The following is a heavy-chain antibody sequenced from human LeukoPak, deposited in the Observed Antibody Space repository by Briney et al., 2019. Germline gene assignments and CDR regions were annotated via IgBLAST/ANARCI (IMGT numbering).Heavy chain of an antibody. D-gene: IGHD3-3*01. J-gene: IGHJ6*03. CDR1: GGSISSYY. CDR2: IYTSGST. V-gene: IGHV4-4*09. CDR3: ARLGVEIFGVVTIYHYYYMDV. Sequence: SETLSLTCTVSGGSISSYYWSWIRQPPGKGPEWIGYIYTSGSTNYNPSLKSRVTISVDTSKNQFSLKLSSVTAADTAVYYCARLGVEIFGVVTIYHYYYMDVWGKGTTVTVSS.